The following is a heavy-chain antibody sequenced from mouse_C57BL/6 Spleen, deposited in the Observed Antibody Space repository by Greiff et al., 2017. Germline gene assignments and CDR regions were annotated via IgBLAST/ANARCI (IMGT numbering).Heavy chain of an antibody. D-gene: IGHD3-2*02. CDR2: IYPGDGDT. CDR1: GYAFSSSW. J-gene: IGHJ2*01. V-gene: IGHV1-82*01. Sequence: QVQLKQSGPELVKPGASVKISCKASGYAFSSSWMNWVKQRPGKGLEWIGRIYPGDGDTNYNGKFKGKATLTADKSSSTAYMQLSSLTSEDSAVYCCARSGNSSGLFDYWGQGTTLTVSS. CDR3: ARSGNSSGLFDY.